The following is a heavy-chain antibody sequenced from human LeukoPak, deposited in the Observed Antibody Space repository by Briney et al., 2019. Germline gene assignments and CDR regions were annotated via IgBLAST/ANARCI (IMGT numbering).Heavy chain of an antibody. CDR3: ARHQRQDAFDI. J-gene: IGHJ3*02. V-gene: IGHV4-39*01. CDR2: IYSDGST. Sequence: SETLSLTCTVSGGSVNSGSYYWAWNRQPPGKGLEYIVSIYSDGSTYYSPSLKSRVTVSVDTSKNEFSLRLSSVTAADTAVYYCARHQRQDAFDIWGQGTMVTVSS. CDR1: GGSVNSGSYY.